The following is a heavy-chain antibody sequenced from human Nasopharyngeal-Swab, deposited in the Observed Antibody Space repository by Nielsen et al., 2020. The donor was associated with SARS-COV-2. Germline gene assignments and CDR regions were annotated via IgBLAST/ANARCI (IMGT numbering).Heavy chain of an antibody. V-gene: IGHV3-33*01. CDR1: GFTFSSYG. CDR3: ARATTVIRHYYYYYYMDV. D-gene: IGHD4-17*01. J-gene: IGHJ6*03. CDR2: IWYDGSNK. Sequence: GESLKISCAASGFTFSSYGMHWVRQAPGKGLEWVAVIWYDGSNKYYADSVKGRFTISRDNSKNTLYLQMNSLRAEDTAVCYCARATTVIRHYYYYYYMDVWGKGTTVTVSS.